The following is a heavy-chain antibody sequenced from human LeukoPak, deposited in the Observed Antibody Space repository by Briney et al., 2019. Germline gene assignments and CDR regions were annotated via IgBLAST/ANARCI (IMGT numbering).Heavy chain of an antibody. J-gene: IGHJ4*02. CDR3: ARDGGRIGVAVAGQFDY. Sequence: PGGSLRLSCAASGFTFSSYAMSWVRQAPGKGLEWVSAISGSGGRTYYADSVKGRFTISRDTSKNTLYVQMNSLRAEDTAVYYCARDGGRIGVAVAGQFDYWGQGTLVTVSS. D-gene: IGHD6-19*01. CDR1: GFTFSSYA. CDR2: ISGSGGRT. V-gene: IGHV3-23*01.